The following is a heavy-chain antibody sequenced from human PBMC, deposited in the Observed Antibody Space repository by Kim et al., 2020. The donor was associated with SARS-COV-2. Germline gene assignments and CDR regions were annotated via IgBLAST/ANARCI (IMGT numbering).Heavy chain of an antibody. CDR3: ARGLGGGSGWYVYYYFDY. CDR1: GGSISSSSYY. D-gene: IGHD6-19*01. V-gene: IGHV4-39*07. J-gene: IGHJ4*02. Sequence: SETLSLTCTVSGGSISSSSYYWGWIRQPPGKGLEWIGSIYYSGSTYYNPSLKSRVTISVDTSKNQFSLKLSSVTAADTAVYYCARGLGGGSGWYVYYYFDYWGQGTLVTVSS. CDR2: IYYSGST.